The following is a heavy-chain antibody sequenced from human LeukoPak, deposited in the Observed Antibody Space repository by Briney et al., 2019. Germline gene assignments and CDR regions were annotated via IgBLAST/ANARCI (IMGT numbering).Heavy chain of an antibody. Sequence: PSETLSLTCTVSGDSIRSVYYWGWIRQPPGEGLEWIASIYHSGSTYYNPSLKSRVTISVDTSKNQFSLKLSSVTAADTAVYYCARDLGIAAAGNAFDIWGQGTMVTVSS. D-gene: IGHD6-13*01. CDR1: GDSIRSVYY. CDR2: IYHSGST. J-gene: IGHJ3*02. V-gene: IGHV4-38-2*02. CDR3: ARDLGIAAAGNAFDI.